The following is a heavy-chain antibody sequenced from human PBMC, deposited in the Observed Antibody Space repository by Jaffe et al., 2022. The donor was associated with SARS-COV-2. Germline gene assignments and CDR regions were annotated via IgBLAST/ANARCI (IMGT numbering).Heavy chain of an antibody. CDR1: GFTVSSNY. CDR2: IYSGGST. D-gene: IGHD3-22*01. J-gene: IGHJ4*02. Sequence: EVQLVESGGGLVQPGGSLRLSCAASGFTVSSNYMSWVRQAPGKGLEWVSVIYSGGSTYYADSVKGRFTISRHNSKNTLYLQMNSLRAEDTAVYYCARGDYDSSGYYYVGGYWGQGTLVTVSS. CDR3: ARGDYDSSGYYYVGGY. V-gene: IGHV3-53*04.